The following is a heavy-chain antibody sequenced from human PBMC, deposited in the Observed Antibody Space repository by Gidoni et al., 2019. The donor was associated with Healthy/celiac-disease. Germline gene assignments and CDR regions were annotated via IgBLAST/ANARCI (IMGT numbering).Heavy chain of an antibody. CDR1: GFTFDDYA. V-gene: IGHV3-9*01. CDR3: AKDKSDVVVPAAPPYYYYGMDV. Sequence: EVQLVESGGGLVQPGRSLRLSCAASGFTFDDYAMPWVRQAPGKGLVLVSGISWNSGSIGYADSVKGRFTISRDNAKNSLYLQMNSLRAEDTALYYCAKDKSDVVVPAAPPYYYYGMDVWGQGTTVTVSS. J-gene: IGHJ6*02. CDR2: ISWNSGSI. D-gene: IGHD2-2*01.